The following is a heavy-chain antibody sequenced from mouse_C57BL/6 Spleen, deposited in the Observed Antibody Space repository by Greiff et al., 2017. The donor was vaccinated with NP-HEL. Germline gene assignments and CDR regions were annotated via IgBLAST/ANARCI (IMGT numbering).Heavy chain of an antibody. CDR2: ISSGGDYI. J-gene: IGHJ3*01. CDR3: TRDQGLYYYGSSPFAY. D-gene: IGHD1-1*01. V-gene: IGHV5-9-1*02. Sequence: DVQLVESGEGLVKPGGSLKLSCAASGFTFSSYAMSWVRQTPEKRLEWVAYISSGGDYIYYADTVKGRFTISRDNARNTLYLQMSSLKSEDTAMYYCTRDQGLYYYGSSPFAYWGQGTLVTVSA. CDR1: GFTFSSYA.